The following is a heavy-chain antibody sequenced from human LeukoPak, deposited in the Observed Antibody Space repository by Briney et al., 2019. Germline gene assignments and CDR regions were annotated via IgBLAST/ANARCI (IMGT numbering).Heavy chain of an antibody. J-gene: IGHJ6*03. CDR3: ASYCSSTSCYDMDV. D-gene: IGHD2-2*01. Sequence: SETLSLTCAVYGGSFSGYYWSWIRQPPGKGLEWIGEINHSGSTNYNPSLKSRVTISVDTSKNHFSLKLSSVTAADTAVYYCASYCSSTSCYDMDVWGKGTTVTVSS. CDR2: INHSGST. V-gene: IGHV4-34*01. CDR1: GGSFSGYY.